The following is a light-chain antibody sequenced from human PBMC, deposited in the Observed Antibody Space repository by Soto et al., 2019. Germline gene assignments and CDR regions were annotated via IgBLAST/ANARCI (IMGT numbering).Light chain of an antibody. CDR1: QSMSSY. CDR2: AAS. Sequence: DIQMTQSPCSLSASVGDRVTITCRASQSMSSYLSWYQQKPGTAPKLLIYAASSLQSGVPSRFSGSGSGTDFTLTISSLQPEDFATYFCQQSYSTPRTFGQGTKVEIK. J-gene: IGKJ1*01. V-gene: IGKV1-39*01. CDR3: QQSYSTPRT.